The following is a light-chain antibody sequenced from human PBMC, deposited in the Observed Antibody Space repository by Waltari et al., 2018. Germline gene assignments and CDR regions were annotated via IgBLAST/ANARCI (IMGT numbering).Light chain of an antibody. V-gene: IGKV1-5*03. CDR3: QQYYSTPPT. J-gene: IGKJ5*01. CDR2: TAS. Sequence: DIQMTQSPSSLSASVGDRVTITCRASQSISSWLAWYQQKPGKAPNLLIYTASSLGSGVPDRFGGSGSGTDFTLTISSLQAEDVAVYYCQQYYSTPPTFGQGTRLEIK. CDR1: QSISSW.